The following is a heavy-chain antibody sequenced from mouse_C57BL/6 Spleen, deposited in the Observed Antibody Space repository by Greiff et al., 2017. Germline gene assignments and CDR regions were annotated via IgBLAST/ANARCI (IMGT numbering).Heavy chain of an antibody. CDR2: INPSTGGT. Sequence: EVQLQQSGPELVKPGASLKISCKASGYSFTGYYMNWVKQSTDKSLEWIGEINPSTGGTTYNQKFKAKATLTVDKSSSTVYMQLKSLTSEDSAVYYCARGDYDYGGAMDYWGQGTSVTVSS. CDR3: ARGDYDYGGAMDY. D-gene: IGHD2-4*01. V-gene: IGHV1-42*01. CDR1: GYSFTGYY. J-gene: IGHJ4*01.